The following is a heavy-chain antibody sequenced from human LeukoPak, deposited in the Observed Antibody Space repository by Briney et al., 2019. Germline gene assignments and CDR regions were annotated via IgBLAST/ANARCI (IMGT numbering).Heavy chain of an antibody. V-gene: IGHV3-15*01. D-gene: IGHD3-22*01. CDR3: ITDENYYDSSGYHYRDY. CDR2: IKRKTDGGTA. CDR1: GFSFSNAW. Sequence: GGSLRLSCAASGFSFSNAWMNWVRQAPEKGLEWVGLIKRKTDGGTADYAAPVKGRFTISRDDSKNTVHLQMNSLKTEDTAVYYCITDENYYDSSGYHYRDYWGQGTLVTVSS. J-gene: IGHJ4*02.